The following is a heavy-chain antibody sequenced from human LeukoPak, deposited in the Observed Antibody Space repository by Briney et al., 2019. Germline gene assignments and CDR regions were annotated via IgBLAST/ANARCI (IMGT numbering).Heavy chain of an antibody. CDR3: VRAVDSSGFSTFQH. Sequence: SETLSLTCSVSGFSISSGYFWGWIRQPPGKGLEWIGRIYHSGSTYYDPSLKSRVTISVDMSRNQFSLKLSSVTAADTAVYYCVRAVDSSGFSTFQHWGQGTLVTVSS. D-gene: IGHD3-22*01. CDR2: IYHSGST. J-gene: IGHJ1*01. V-gene: IGHV4-38-2*02. CDR1: GFSISSGYF.